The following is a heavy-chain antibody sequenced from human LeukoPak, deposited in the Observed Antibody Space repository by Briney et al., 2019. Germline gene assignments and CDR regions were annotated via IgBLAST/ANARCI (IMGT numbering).Heavy chain of an antibody. CDR1: VGSISTYY. CDR2: INYSGST. J-gene: IGHJ4*02. V-gene: IGHV4-59*01. Sequence: SETLSLTCTVSVGSISTYYWSWIRQAPGKGLEWIGYINYSGSTDYNPSLKSRVTISVDTSKNQLSLKMRSVTAADTAVYYCAREYSSFEYWGQGTLVTVSS. D-gene: IGHD6-13*01. CDR3: AREYSSFEY.